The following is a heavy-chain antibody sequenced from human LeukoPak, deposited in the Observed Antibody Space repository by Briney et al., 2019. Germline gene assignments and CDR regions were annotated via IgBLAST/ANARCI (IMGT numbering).Heavy chain of an antibody. Sequence: SVKVSCKASGGTFSSYAISWVRQAPGQGLEWMGRIIPIFGIANYAQKFQGRVTITADKSTSTAYMELSSLRSEDTAVYYCARVRYYDSSGDPFDYWGQGTLVTVPS. CDR1: GGTFSSYA. CDR3: ARVRYYDSSGDPFDY. CDR2: IIPIFGIA. J-gene: IGHJ4*02. V-gene: IGHV1-69*04. D-gene: IGHD3-22*01.